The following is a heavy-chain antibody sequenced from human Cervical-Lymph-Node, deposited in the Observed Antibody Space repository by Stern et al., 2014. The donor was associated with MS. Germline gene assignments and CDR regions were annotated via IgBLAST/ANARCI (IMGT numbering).Heavy chain of an antibody. CDR2: ILPSGGTT. J-gene: IGHJ4*02. Sequence: QMQLVQSGAEVKKPGASVKVSCKASGYTFTSYYIHWVRQAPGQGLEWMGMILPSGGTTFYPQTFHDRVTMTRDTSTSTVYMELSSLRSDDTAVYYCARDRAASGSLDFWGQGALVTVSS. V-gene: IGHV1-46*01. D-gene: IGHD6-13*01. CDR1: GYTFTSYY. CDR3: ARDRAASGSLDF.